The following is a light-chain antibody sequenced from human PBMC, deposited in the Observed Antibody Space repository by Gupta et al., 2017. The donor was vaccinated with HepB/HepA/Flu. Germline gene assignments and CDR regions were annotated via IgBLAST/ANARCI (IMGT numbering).Light chain of an antibody. Sequence: QSVLTQPPSTSRTPGQRVTISCSGGRSNSVMNNVNRYEQLPGSVPKLLIDKSEQRPSGVPDRFSGSKSDTSASLAISGLQSEYEADYYCAAWDDSLNAWVFGGGTKLTVL. CDR1: RSNSVMNN. V-gene: IGLV1-44*01. J-gene: IGLJ3*02. CDR3: AAWDDSLNAWV. CDR2: KSE.